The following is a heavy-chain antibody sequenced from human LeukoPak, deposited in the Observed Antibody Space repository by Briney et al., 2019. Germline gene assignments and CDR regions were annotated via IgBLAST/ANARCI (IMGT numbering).Heavy chain of an antibody. V-gene: IGHV4-34*01. CDR2: INHSGST. CDR1: GGSFSGYY. Sequence: SETLSLTCAVYGGSFSGYYWSWIRQPPGKGLEWIGEINHSGSTNYNPSLKSRVTISVDTSKNQFSLKLSSVTAADTAVYYCARTRYYDFWSGYYGPKHKDYVHYFDYWGQGTLVTVSS. CDR3: ARTRYYDFWSGYYGPKHKDYVHYFDY. D-gene: IGHD3-3*01. J-gene: IGHJ4*02.